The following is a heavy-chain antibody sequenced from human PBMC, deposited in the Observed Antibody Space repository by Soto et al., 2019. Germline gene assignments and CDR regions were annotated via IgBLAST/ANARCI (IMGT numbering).Heavy chain of an antibody. CDR3: ARGSTPSFDY. J-gene: IGHJ4*02. D-gene: IGHD6-6*01. CDR1: GGSISCYH. Sequence: SETLSLTCTVSGGSISCYHWSWIRQPPGKGLEWIAYIHYTGSTNYNPSLKSRVTISVDTPKNQFSLRLSSVTAADTAVYYCARGSTPSFDYWGRGTLVTVSS. CDR2: IHYTGST. V-gene: IGHV4-59*01.